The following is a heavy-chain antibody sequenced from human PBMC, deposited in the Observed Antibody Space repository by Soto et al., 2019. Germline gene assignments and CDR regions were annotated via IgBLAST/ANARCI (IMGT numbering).Heavy chain of an antibody. CDR1: GGSISDYY. CDR3: AKHRAISGPTGGYGMDV. CDR2: IYYSGST. Sequence: QVQLQESGPGLVKPSETLSLTCTVSGGSISDYYWSWIRQPPGQGLEWIGYIYYSGSTNCNSSLKSRVTISIDTSKNQFSLQVSSVNAADTAVYYCAKHRAISGPTGGYGMDVWGQGTTVTVSS. D-gene: IGHD1-20*01. J-gene: IGHJ6*02. V-gene: IGHV4-59*08.